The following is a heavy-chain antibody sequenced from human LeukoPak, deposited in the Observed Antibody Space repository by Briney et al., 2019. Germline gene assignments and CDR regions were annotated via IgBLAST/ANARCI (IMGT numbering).Heavy chain of an antibody. CDR1: GYTFTSYA. J-gene: IGHJ4*02. Sequence: ASLKPSSKASGYTFTSYAMTSVRQSPGQQLKRMGWINTNTVNPTYAQGFTGRCVFSLDTSVSTGYLQISSLKAEDTAVYYCARQTDRSTQYYYDSSGYYYYWGQGTLVTVSS. CDR3: ARQTDRSTQYYYDSSGYYYY. V-gene: IGHV7-4-1*02. D-gene: IGHD3-22*01. CDR2: INTNTVNP.